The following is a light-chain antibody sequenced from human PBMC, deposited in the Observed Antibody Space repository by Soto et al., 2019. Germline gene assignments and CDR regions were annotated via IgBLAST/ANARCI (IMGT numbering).Light chain of an antibody. Sequence: SALTQPASVSGSPGQSITISCTGTSNDVGGYDLVSWYQHHPGKAPTLIIFEVNKRPSGVSDRFSGSKSGNTASLTISALRTEDEADYSCCSFAGGAIFVFGGGTKLTVL. CDR1: SNDVGGYDL. CDR3: CSFAGGAIFV. CDR2: EVN. V-gene: IGLV2-23*02. J-gene: IGLJ2*01.